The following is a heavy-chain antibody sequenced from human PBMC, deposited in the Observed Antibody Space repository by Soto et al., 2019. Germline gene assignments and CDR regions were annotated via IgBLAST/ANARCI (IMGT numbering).Heavy chain of an antibody. J-gene: IGHJ3*01. CDR1: GGSISSSSYY. V-gene: IGHV4-39*01. CDR3: ARSHNSSRGYARMGAFDL. Sequence: QLQLQESGPGLVKPSETLSLTCTVSGGSISSSSYYWGWIRQPPGKGLEWIGSIYYSGSTYYNPSLKSPVTIPVDTAKNAFSLKRSSVTDADTAVYYCARSHNSSRGYARMGAFDLWGQGTMVTVSS. CDR2: IYYSGST. D-gene: IGHD2-8*01.